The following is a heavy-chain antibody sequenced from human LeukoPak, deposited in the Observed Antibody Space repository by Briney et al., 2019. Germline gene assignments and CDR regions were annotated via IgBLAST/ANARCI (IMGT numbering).Heavy chain of an antibody. CDR3: ARTGSAQAFDI. Sequence: GGSLRLSCAASGFNFASNWMHWVRQTPGKGLMWVSRINSDGSSTSYADSVKGRFTISRDNAKNTLYLQMNSLRAEDTAVYYCARTGSAQAFDIWGQGTMVTVSS. V-gene: IGHV3-74*01. J-gene: IGHJ3*02. CDR1: GFNFASNW. CDR2: INSDGSST. D-gene: IGHD2-15*01.